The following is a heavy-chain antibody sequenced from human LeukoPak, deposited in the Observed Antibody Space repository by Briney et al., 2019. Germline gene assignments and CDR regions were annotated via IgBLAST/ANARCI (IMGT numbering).Heavy chain of an antibody. D-gene: IGHD1-1*01. J-gene: IGHJ5*02. Sequence: KASQTLSLTCTVSGGSISSGNYYWSWIRQPPGKGLEWIGHIYGSGSTNYNPSLKSRVTLSVDMSKNQFSLKLSSVTAADTAVYYCAREGTSGTHLNWFDPWGQGTLVTVSS. CDR2: IYGSGST. CDR1: GGSISSGNYY. CDR3: AREGTSGTHLNWFDP. V-gene: IGHV4-61*01.